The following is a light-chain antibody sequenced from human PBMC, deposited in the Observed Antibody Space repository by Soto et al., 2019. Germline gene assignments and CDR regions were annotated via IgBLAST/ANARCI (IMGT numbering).Light chain of an antibody. Sequence: EIVLTQYPATPSLSPGERATLSCRASQSVSSYLAWYQQKPGQAPRLLIYDASNRATGIPSRFSGSGSGTDITLTISSLEPEDFAVYYCQQRSNWPLTFGQGTRLEI. CDR1: QSVSSY. V-gene: IGKV3-11*01. J-gene: IGKJ5*01. CDR2: DAS. CDR3: QQRSNWPLT.